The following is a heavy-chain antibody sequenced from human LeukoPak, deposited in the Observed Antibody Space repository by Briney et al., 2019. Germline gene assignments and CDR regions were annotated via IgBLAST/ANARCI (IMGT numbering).Heavy chain of an antibody. CDR3: AREDIVVVPAALDY. D-gene: IGHD2-2*01. V-gene: IGHV1-2*02. Sequence: ASVKVSCKASGYTFTGYYMHWVRQAPGQGLEWMGWINPNSGGTNYAQKFQGRVTMTRDTSISTAYMELSRLRSDDTAVYYCAREDIVVVPAALDYWGQGTLVTVSS. CDR1: GYTFTGYY. CDR2: INPNSGGT. J-gene: IGHJ4*02.